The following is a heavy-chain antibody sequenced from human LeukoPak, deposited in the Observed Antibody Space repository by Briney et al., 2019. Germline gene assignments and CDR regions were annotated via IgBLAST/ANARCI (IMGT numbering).Heavy chain of an antibody. CDR1: GFTFSDYY. Sequence: GGSLRLSCAASGFTFSDYYMSWIRQAPGKGLEWVSYISSSGSTIYYADSVKGRFTISRDNAKNSLYLQMNSLRAEDTAVYYCATNSPWRGYYYYYMDVWGKGTTVTVSS. J-gene: IGHJ6*03. CDR3: ATNSPWRGYYYYYMDV. D-gene: IGHD3-3*01. CDR2: ISSSGSTI. V-gene: IGHV3-11*01.